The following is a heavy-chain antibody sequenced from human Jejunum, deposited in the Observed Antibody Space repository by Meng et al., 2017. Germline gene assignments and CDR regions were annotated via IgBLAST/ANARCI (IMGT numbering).Heavy chain of an antibody. CDR2: INPNSDAT. J-gene: IGHJ4*02. V-gene: IGHV1-2*02. Sequence: HVQLVQAGEEDKKPGASVKVSCKASGYTFSEYYMHWVRQAPGQGLEWMAWINPNSDATHYAKNFQGRVTMTTDTSISTAYMELTSLRSDDTAVYFCARGSENFGGNNRRPFEFWGQGTLVTVSS. D-gene: IGHD2-21*01. CDR3: ARGSENFGGNNRRPFEF. CDR1: GYTFSEYY.